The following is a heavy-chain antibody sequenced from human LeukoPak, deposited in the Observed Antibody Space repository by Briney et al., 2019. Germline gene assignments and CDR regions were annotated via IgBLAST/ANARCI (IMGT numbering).Heavy chain of an antibody. CDR1: GGSISSSSYY. V-gene: IGHV4-39*07. J-gene: IGHJ4*02. CDR3: ARAPWGPFDF. Sequence: KPSETLSLTCTVSGGSISSSSYYWGWIRQPPGKGLEWIGGIYYSGSTYYNPSLKSRVTISVDTSKNQFSLKLSSVTAADTAVYYCARAPWGPFDFWGPGILVTVSS. D-gene: IGHD7-27*01. CDR2: IYYSGST.